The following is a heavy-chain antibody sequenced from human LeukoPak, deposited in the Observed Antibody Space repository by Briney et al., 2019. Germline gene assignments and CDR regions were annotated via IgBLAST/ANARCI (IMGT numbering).Heavy chain of an antibody. D-gene: IGHD2-2*02. CDR2: IIPIFGTA. CDR3: ARDWIADIVVVPAAISRVGAFDI. Sequence: ASVKVSCKASGYTFTSYGISWVRQAPGQGLEWMGGIIPIFGTANYAQKFQGRVTITADESTSTAYMELSSLRSEDTAVYYCARDWIADIVVVPAAISRVGAFDIWGQGTMVTVSS. V-gene: IGHV1-69*13. J-gene: IGHJ3*02. CDR1: GYTFTSYG.